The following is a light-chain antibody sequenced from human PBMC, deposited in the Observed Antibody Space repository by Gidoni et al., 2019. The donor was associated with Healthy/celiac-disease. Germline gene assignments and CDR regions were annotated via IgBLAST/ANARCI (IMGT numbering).Light chain of an antibody. V-gene: IGKV3-15*01. CDR3: QQYNNWPPLT. CDR1: QSVSSN. J-gene: IGKJ4*01. Sequence: EIVMPQSPATLSVSPGERATLSCRASQSVSSNLAWYQQTPGQAPRLLIYGASTRATGIPARFSGSGSGTEFTLTISSLQSEDFAVYYCQQYNNWPPLTFXGXTKVXIK. CDR2: GAS.